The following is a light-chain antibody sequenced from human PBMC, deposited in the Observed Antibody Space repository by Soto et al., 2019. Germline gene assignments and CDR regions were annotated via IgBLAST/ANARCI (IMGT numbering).Light chain of an antibody. Sequence: EIVMTQSPATLSLSPGERATLSCRATQNVNSNLAWYQHRPGQAPRRLIYGASIRPTGIPARFSGSGSGTEFTLTIDSLQSEDFAVYYCQQYNDWPPMYTFGQGTKLEIK. V-gene: IGKV3-15*01. CDR2: GAS. J-gene: IGKJ2*01. CDR1: QNVNSN. CDR3: QQYNDWPPMYT.